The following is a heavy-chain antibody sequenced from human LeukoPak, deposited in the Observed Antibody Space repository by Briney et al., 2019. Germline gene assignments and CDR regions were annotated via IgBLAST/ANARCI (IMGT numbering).Heavy chain of an antibody. CDR2: ISYDGSNK. CDR1: GFRFSSYG. CDR3: AKDGSITAAGGFDP. D-gene: IGHD6-13*01. J-gene: IGHJ5*02. V-gene: IGHV3-30*18. Sequence: GGSLRLSCAASGFRFSSYGMHWVRQAPGKGLEWVAVISYDGSNKYYADSVKGRFTISRDKSKNTLDLQMNSLRAEDTAAYYCAKDGSITAAGGFDPWGQGTLVTVSS.